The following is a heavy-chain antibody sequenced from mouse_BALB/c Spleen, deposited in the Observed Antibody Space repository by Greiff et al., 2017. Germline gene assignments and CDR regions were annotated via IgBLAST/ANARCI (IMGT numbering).Heavy chain of an antibody. D-gene: IGHD2-1*01. J-gene: IGHJ3*01. Sequence: VQLQQSGPGLVAPSQSLSITCTVSGFSLTSYGVHWVRQPPGKGLEWLGVIWAGGSTNYNSALMSSMSISKDNSKSQVILKMNSLRTDETAMYSCARDLNGNSWFAYWGQGTLVTVSA. CDR2: IWAGGST. V-gene: IGHV2-9*02. CDR1: GFSLTSYG. CDR3: ARDLNGNSWFAY.